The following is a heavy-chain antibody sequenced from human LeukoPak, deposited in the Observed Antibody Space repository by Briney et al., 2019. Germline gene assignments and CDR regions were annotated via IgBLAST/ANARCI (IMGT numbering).Heavy chain of an antibody. CDR2: INWNGGST. CDR3: ARGSYCSSTSCYADRVGNYYYYMDV. V-gene: IGHV3-20*04. J-gene: IGHJ6*03. CDR1: GFTFDDYG. Sequence: GGSLRLSCAASGFTFDDYGMSWVRQAPGKGLEWVSGINWNGGSTGYADSVKGRFTISRDNAKNSLYLQMNSLRAEDTALYYCARGSYCSSTSCYADRVGNYYYYMDVWGKGTTVTVSS. D-gene: IGHD2-2*01.